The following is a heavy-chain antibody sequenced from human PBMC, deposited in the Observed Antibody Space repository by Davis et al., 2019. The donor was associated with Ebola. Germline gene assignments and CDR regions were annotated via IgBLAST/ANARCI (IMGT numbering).Heavy chain of an antibody. V-gene: IGHV3-30-3*01. J-gene: IGHJ4*02. CDR3: ARGDGLDY. Sequence: GESLKISCAASGFTFSSYAMHWVRQAPGKGLEWVAVISYDGSNKYYADSVKGRFTISRDNSKNTLYLQMNSLRAEDTAVYYCARGDGLDYWGQGTLVTVSS. D-gene: IGHD4-17*01. CDR2: ISYDGSNK. CDR1: GFTFSSYA.